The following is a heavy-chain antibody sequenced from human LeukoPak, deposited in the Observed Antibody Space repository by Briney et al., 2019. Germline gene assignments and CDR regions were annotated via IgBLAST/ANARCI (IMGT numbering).Heavy chain of an antibody. CDR2: INPSGGST. J-gene: IGHJ4*02. CDR3: AINRTPLVAAGRPIGDY. V-gene: IGHV1-46*01. CDR1: GGTFSSYA. Sequence: ASVKVSCKASGGTFSSYAISWVRQAPGQGLEWMGIINPSGGSTSYAQKFQGRVTMTRDTSTSTVYMELSSLRSEDTAVYYCAINRTPLVAAGRPIGDYWGQGTLVTVSS. D-gene: IGHD6-13*01.